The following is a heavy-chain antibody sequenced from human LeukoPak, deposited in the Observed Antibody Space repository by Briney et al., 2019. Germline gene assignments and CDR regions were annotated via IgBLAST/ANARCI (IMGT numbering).Heavy chain of an antibody. CDR1: GFTFSSYA. D-gene: IGHD4-23*01. J-gene: IGHJ4*02. CDR2: ISYNGRNQ. CDR3: AKDYATVGDYDY. Sequence: PGGSLRLSCSASGFTFSSYAMHWVRQAPGKGLEWVAVISYNGRNQNYADSVQGRFTISRDNSKNTLYLQMNSLRAEDTAVYYCAKDYATVGDYDYWGQGTLVTVSS. V-gene: IGHV3-30*04.